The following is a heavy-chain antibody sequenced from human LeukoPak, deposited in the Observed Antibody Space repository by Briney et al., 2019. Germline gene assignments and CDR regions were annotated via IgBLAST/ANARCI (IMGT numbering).Heavy chain of an antibody. Sequence: GGYLRLSCAASGFTFSSYAMSWVRQAPGKGLEWVSAISGSGGSTYYADSVKGRFTISRDNAKNSLYLQMNSLRAEDTALYYCAKEGITMVRGVKNYYYYMDVWGKGTTVTISS. CDR1: GFTFSSYA. CDR3: AKEGITMVRGVKNYYYYMDV. J-gene: IGHJ6*03. V-gene: IGHV3-23*01. CDR2: ISGSGGST. D-gene: IGHD3-10*01.